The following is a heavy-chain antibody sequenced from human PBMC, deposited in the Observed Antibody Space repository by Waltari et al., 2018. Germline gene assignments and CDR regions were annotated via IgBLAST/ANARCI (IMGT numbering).Heavy chain of an antibody. V-gene: IGHV4-4*02. CDR1: GDSMGSTDC. CDR2: VGGDGRT. Sequence: QLQLQESGPGLVRPSGTLSLICAVSGDSMGSTDCWSWVRQPPVKGLEGIGQVGGDGRTNYNPSFASRVIISLDTSTHHFALEMTSATAADTALYYCARDRGRGLYLDTWGQGILVTVAP. J-gene: IGHJ4*02. CDR3: ARDRGRGLYLDT. D-gene: IGHD2-15*01.